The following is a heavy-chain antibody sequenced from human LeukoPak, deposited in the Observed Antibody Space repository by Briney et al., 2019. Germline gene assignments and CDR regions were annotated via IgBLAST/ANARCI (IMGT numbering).Heavy chain of an antibody. V-gene: IGHV3-21*06. CDR3: VKNGWLDY. Sequence: GGSLRLSCAASGFTFSSQNMSWARQAPGKGLEWVAYISTSGDSTKYADSVEGRFTISRDNAENSLYLLMNSLRVEDTAVYYCVKNGWLDYWGQGILATVSS. CDR1: GFTFSSQN. CDR2: ISTSGDST. J-gene: IGHJ4*02. D-gene: IGHD6-19*01.